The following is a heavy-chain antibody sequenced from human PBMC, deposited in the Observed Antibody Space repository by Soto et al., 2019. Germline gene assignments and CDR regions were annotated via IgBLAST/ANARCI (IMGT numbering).Heavy chain of an antibody. CDR1: GGSISSGGYY. J-gene: IGHJ4*02. D-gene: IGHD3-10*01. Sequence: QVQLQESGPGLVKPSQTLSLTCTVSGGSISSGGYYWSWIRQHPGKGLEWIGYIYYSGSTYYNPSLKSLVTLSGETYKNMFHLTLSSVTAADTAVYYCARDRPHYGSGSYTVESLDYWGQGTLVTVSS. CDR3: ARDRPHYGSGSYTVESLDY. CDR2: IYYSGST. V-gene: IGHV4-31*01.